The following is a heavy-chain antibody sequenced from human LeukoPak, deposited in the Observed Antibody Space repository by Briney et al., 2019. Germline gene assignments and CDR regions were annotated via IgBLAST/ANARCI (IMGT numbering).Heavy chain of an antibody. J-gene: IGHJ4*02. CDR1: GYTFTCYY. Sequence: ASVKVSCKASGYTFTCYYMHWVRQAPGQGLEWMGIINPSGGSTSYAQKFQGRVTMTRDTSISTAYMELSRLRSDDTAVYYCVKQSEWDGYNWNDWGQGTLVTVSS. CDR3: VKQSEWDGYNWND. D-gene: IGHD5-24*01. CDR2: INPSGGST. V-gene: IGHV1-46*01.